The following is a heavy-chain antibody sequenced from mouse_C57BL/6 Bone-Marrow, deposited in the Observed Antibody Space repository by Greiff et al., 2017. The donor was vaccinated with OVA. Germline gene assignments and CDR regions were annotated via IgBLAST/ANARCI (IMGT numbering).Heavy chain of an antibody. V-gene: IGHV5-16*01. CDR2: INYDGSST. D-gene: IGHD1-1*01. CDR3: ARDLHYYGSSYWYFDV. Sequence: EVKVVESEGGLVQPGSSMKLSCTASGFTFSDYYMAWVRQVPEKGLEWVANINYDGSSTYYLDSLKSRFIISRDNAKNILYLQMSSLKSEDTATYYCARDLHYYGSSYWYFDVWGTGTTVTVSS. J-gene: IGHJ1*03. CDR1: GFTFSDYY.